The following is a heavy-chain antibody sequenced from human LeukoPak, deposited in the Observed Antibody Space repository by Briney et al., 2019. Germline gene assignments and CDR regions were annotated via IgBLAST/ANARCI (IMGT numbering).Heavy chain of an antibody. V-gene: IGHV3-48*03. Sequence: PGGSLRLSCAASGFTFSSYEMNWVRQAPGKGLEWVSYISSSGSTIYYADSVKGRFTISRDSAKNSLYLQMNSLRAEDTAVYYCAKGGFMYYDSSGYFDYWGQGTLVTVSS. CDR1: GFTFSSYE. CDR2: ISSSGSTI. CDR3: AKGGFMYYDSSGYFDY. J-gene: IGHJ4*02. D-gene: IGHD3-22*01.